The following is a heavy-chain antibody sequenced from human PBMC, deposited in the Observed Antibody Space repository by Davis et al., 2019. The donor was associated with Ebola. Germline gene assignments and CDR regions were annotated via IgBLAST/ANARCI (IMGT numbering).Heavy chain of an antibody. V-gene: IGHV4-34*01. CDR3: ARQAAAALDGLI. J-gene: IGHJ4*02. CDR1: GGSFRGYY. Sequence: SQTLSLTCAVYGGSFRGYYWSWIRQPPGKGLEWIGEINHSGSTYYNPSLKSRVTISVDTSKNQFSLKLSSVTAADTAVYYCARQAAAALDGLIWGQGTLVTVSS. D-gene: IGHD6-13*01. CDR2: INHSGST.